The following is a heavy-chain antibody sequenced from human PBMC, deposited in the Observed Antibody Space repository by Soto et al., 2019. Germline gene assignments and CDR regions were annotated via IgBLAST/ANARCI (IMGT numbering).Heavy chain of an antibody. V-gene: IGHV3-33*01. CDR3: ARDEAYDILTGYYNRYYYYYYMDV. D-gene: IGHD3-9*01. CDR1: GFTLSSYG. Sequence: GGSLRLSCAASGFTLSSYGMHWVRQAPGKGLEWVAVIWYDGSNKYYADSVKGRFTISRDNSKNTLYLQMNSLRAEDTAVYYCARDEAYDILTGYYNRYYYYYYMDVWGKGTTVTVSS. CDR2: IWYDGSNK. J-gene: IGHJ6*03.